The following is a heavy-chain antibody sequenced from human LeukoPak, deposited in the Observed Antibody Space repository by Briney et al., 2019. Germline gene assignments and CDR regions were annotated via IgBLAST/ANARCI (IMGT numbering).Heavy chain of an antibody. CDR3: ARQATAAAATVFY. Sequence: ASVKVSCKASGYTFTDYYIHWVRQAPGQGREWMGWINPNSGGTNYEQKFQGRVTITRDTSISTAYMDLSRLRSDDAAVYYCARQATAAAATVFYWGQGTLVTVSS. CDR2: INPNSGGT. V-gene: IGHV1-2*02. J-gene: IGHJ4*02. D-gene: IGHD6-13*01. CDR1: GYTFTDYY.